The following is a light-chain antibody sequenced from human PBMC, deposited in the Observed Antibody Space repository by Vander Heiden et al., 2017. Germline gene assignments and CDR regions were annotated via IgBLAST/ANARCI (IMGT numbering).Light chain of an antibody. CDR2: KAS. CDR3: QQYNSYVT. J-gene: IGKJ3*01. Sequence: DIQMTQSPSTLPASVGDRVTITCRASQTISNWLAWYQQKPGKAPKLLIYKASSLESGVPSRFSGSGSGTEFTLTISSLQPDDFATYYCQQYNSYVTFGPGTKVDI. CDR1: QTISNW. V-gene: IGKV1-5*03.